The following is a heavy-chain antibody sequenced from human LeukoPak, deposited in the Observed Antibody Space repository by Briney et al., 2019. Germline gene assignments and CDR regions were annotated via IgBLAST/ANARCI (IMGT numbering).Heavy chain of an antibody. CDR3: ARSVSSSGYNYYNYMDV. CDR1: GFTFRTYW. Sequence: PGGSLRLSCAASGFTFRTYWMNWVRQAPGKGLEWVANMNQDGSEIYYVDSVGGRFTLSRDNAKNSLYLQMNSLKAEDAALYYCARSVSSSGYNYYNYMDVWGRGTTVTVSS. V-gene: IGHV3-7*01. D-gene: IGHD6-6*01. J-gene: IGHJ6*03. CDR2: MNQDGSEI.